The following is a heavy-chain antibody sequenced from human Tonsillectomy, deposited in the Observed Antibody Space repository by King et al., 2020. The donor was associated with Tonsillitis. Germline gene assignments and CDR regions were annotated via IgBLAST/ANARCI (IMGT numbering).Heavy chain of an antibody. J-gene: IGHJ3*01. CDR1: GYIFSDYY. CDR2: VDPHSGGT. Sequence: QLVQSGAVVKKPGASVKVSCKASGYIFSDYYIHWVRQGPGQGLEWMGWVDPHSGGTYFAEKFEGRVTMTRDTSISTAYIDLSRLRSDDTAVYYCTREGSSWLDAFDFWGQGTTVTVSS. V-gene: IGHV1-2*02. CDR3: TREGSSWLDAFDF. D-gene: IGHD6-13*01.